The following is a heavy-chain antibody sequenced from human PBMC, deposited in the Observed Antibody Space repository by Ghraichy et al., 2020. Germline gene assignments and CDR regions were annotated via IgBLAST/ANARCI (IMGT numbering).Heavy chain of an antibody. CDR3: ARTHSSLWYYGSGMDV. Sequence: ASVKVSCKASGYTFTRYGISWVRQAPGQGLEWMGWISTYNGHTTYAQNLQGRVTMTRDTSTSIASMELTSLRSDDTAVYYCARTHSSLWYYGSGMDVCGPGTPVIVSS. D-gene: IGHD6-13*01. CDR1: GYTFTRYG. CDR2: ISTYNGHT. V-gene: IGHV1-18*01. J-gene: IGHJ6*02.